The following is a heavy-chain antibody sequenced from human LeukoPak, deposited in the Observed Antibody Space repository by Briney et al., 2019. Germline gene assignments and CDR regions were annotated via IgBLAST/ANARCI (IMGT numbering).Heavy chain of an antibody. CDR3: AKSNKWLPFYYFDY. Sequence: GGSLSLSCAASGFTFSSYPMSCVRQAPGGGLECVSAISGSGGSTHYADSVKGRFTISRDNSKNTLYLQMNSLRAEDTAVYYCAKSNKWLPFYYFDYWGQGTLVTVSS. CDR2: ISGSGGST. CDR1: GFTFSSYP. J-gene: IGHJ4*02. V-gene: IGHV3-23*01. D-gene: IGHD3-22*01.